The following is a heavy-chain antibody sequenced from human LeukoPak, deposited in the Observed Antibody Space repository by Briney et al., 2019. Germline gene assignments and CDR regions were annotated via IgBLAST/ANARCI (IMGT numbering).Heavy chain of an antibody. V-gene: IGHV3-11*01. CDR2: ISTFGNTI. Sequence: GGSLRLSCAASGFTFRDHYMSWIRQAPGKGLEWVSYISTFGNTINYADSVKGRFTISRDNARNSSSLQMNSLRDDDTAVYYCARVGRALRGLYYYDYFGMDVWGQGTTVTVSS. D-gene: IGHD2/OR15-2a*01. J-gene: IGHJ6*02. CDR1: GFTFRDHY. CDR3: ARVGRALRGLYYYDYFGMDV.